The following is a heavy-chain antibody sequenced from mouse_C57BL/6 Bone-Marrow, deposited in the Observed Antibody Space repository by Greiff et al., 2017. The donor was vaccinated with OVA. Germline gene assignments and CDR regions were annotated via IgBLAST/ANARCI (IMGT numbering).Heavy chain of an antibody. CDR2: INPNNGGT. D-gene: IGHD2-4*01. CDR1: GYTFTDYY. V-gene: IGHV1-26*01. CDR3: ARPVYYECEFAD. J-gene: IGHJ3*01. Sequence: VQLQQSGPELVKPGASVKISCKASGYTFTDYYMNWVKQSHGKSLEWIGDINPNNGGTSYNQKFKGKATLTVDKSSSTAYMELRSLTSEDSAGDYCARPVYYECEFADWGKGTLVTVSA.